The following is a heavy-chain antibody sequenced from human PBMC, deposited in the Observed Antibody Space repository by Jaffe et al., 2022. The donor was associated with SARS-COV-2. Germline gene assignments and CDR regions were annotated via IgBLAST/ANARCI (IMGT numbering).Heavy chain of an antibody. CDR2: ISAYNGNT. CDR3: ARLGYYDSSGYLLVDDAFDI. J-gene: IGHJ3*02. D-gene: IGHD3-22*01. Sequence: QVQLVQSGAEVKKPGASVKVSCKASGYTFTSYGISWVRQAPGQGLEWMGWISAYNGNTNYAQKLQGRVTMTTDTSTSTAYMELRSLRSDDTAVYYCARLGYYDSSGYLLVDDAFDIWGQGTMVTVSS. V-gene: IGHV1-18*01. CDR1: GYTFTSYG.